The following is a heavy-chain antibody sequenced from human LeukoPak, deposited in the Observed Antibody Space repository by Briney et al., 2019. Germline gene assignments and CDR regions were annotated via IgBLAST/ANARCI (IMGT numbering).Heavy chain of an antibody. CDR3: ARYEANYDILTGYTADAFDI. CDR1: GGSISSSSYY. J-gene: IGHJ3*02. CDR2: IYYSGST. D-gene: IGHD3-9*01. V-gene: IGHV4-39*01. Sequence: PSETLSLTCTVSGGSISSSSYYWGWIRQPPGKGLEWIGSIYYSGSTYYNPSLKSRVTISVDTSKNQFFLKLSSVTAADTAVYYCARYEANYDILTGYTADAFDIWGQGTMVTVSS.